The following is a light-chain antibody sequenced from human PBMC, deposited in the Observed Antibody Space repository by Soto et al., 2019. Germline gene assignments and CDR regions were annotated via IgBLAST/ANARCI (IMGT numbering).Light chain of an antibody. J-gene: IGKJ1*01. CDR3: QQYNGWPWT. V-gene: IGKV3-15*01. CDR1: QSLSNY. Sequence: TPSPGTLSLSPGESAPHSCRASQSLSNYLAWYLQRPGQAPRLLMYGASTRATDIPARFSGSGSGTEFTLTITGLQSEDFAVYYCQQYNGWPWTFGLGTKVDIK. CDR2: GAS.